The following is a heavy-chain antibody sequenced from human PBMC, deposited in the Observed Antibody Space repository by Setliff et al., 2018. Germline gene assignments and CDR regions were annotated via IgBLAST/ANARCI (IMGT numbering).Heavy chain of an antibody. J-gene: IGHJ4*02. CDR3: ARGWAALGIIGY. V-gene: IGHV1-8*01. D-gene: IGHD7-27*01. CDR1: GYTFTRYY. Sequence: ASVKVSCKASGYTFTRYYMHWVRQAPGQGLEWMGWMNPNSGNTGSTQKFQGRVTMTRNTSTSTAYMELSRLTSEDTAVYFCARGWAALGIIGYWGQGTLVTVSS. CDR2: MNPNSGNT.